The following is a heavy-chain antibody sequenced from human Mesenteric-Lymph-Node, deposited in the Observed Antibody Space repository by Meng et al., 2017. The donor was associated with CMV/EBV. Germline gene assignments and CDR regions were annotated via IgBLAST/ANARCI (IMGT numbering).Heavy chain of an antibody. CDR1: SVSGYY. CDR2: INRSENT. Sequence: SVSGYYWSWLRQPPGKGLEGMGQINRSENTNYSPSLESRVTMSVDTSMNQFSLKLNPMTAADTAVHFCARGRGLGSGWLQSRYFDSWGQGTLATVSS. J-gene: IGHJ4*02. CDR3: ARGRGLGSGWLQSRYFDS. D-gene: IGHD6-19*01. V-gene: IGHV4-34*01.